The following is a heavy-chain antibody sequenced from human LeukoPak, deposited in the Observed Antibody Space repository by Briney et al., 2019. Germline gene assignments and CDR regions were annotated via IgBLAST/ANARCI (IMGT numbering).Heavy chain of an antibody. V-gene: IGHV4-59*01. CDR1: GGSIGADH. CDR2: MSPSGST. J-gene: IGHJ3*02. CDR3: AKDRSINAFDI. Sequence: SDTLFLTCTVSGGSIGADHWSWIRQPPGKGLEWIGYMSPSGSTNYNPSLKNRGTIFRDTSKNQFFLKLSAVTAADTAVYYCAKDRSINAFDIWGQGTVVTVSA. D-gene: IGHD2-21*01.